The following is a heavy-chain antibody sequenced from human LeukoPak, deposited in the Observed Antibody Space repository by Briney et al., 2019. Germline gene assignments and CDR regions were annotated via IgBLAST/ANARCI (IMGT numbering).Heavy chain of an antibody. CDR3: ARSYSYADPYFDY. D-gene: IGHD5-18*01. Sequence: SETLSLTCTVSGYSISSGYYWGWIRQPPGKGLEWIGSIYHSGSTYYNPSLKSRVTISVDTSKNQFSLKLSSVTAADTAVYYCARSYSYADPYFDYWGQGTLVTVSS. CDR1: GYSISSGYY. J-gene: IGHJ4*02. V-gene: IGHV4-38-2*02. CDR2: IYHSGST.